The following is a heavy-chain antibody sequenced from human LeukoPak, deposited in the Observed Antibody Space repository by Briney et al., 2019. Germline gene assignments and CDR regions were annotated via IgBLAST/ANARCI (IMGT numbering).Heavy chain of an antibody. D-gene: IGHD3-10*01. CDR3: ARGRPYYGSGKNNWFDP. CDR1: GGSFSGYY. V-gene: IGHV4-34*01. Sequence: SETLSLTCAVYGGSFSGYYWSWIRQPPGKGLEWIGEINHSGSTNYNPSLKSRVTISVDTSKNQFSLELSSVTAADTAVYYCARGRPYYGSGKNNWFDPWGQGTLVTVSS. CDR2: INHSGST. J-gene: IGHJ5*02.